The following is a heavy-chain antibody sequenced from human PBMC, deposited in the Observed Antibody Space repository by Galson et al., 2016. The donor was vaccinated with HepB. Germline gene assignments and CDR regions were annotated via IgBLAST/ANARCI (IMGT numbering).Heavy chain of an antibody. Sequence: SLRLSGAEFGFSVSDYAIPWIRTAPGKGLEWVAITAYGGTTMYADSVKGRFTISRDNARNTVFLQMDNLRGEDTAVYHCAKDLFGRDWYNYFDPWGQGTRVTVSS. D-gene: IGHD3-9*01. CDR3: AKDLFGRDWYNYFDP. V-gene: IGHV3-30*18. CDR2: TAYGGTTM. CDR1: GFSVSDYA. J-gene: IGHJ5*02.